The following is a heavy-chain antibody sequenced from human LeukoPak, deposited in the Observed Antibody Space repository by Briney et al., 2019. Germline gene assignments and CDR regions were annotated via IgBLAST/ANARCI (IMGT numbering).Heavy chain of an antibody. CDR1: GGTFNTYA. V-gene: IGHV1-69*13. CDR2: ITPIFGAA. J-gene: IGHJ4*02. Sequence: ASVKVSCKASGGTFNTYAFSWVRQAPGQGLEWMGEITPIFGAANYAQTFQGRVTITADESTSTVFMELSSLRSDDTAFYYCARNSRVASTSGLNYWGQGTLVTVSS. D-gene: IGHD4-23*01. CDR3: ARNSRVASTSGLNY.